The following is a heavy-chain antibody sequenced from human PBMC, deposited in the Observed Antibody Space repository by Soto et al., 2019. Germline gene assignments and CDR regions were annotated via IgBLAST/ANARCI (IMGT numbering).Heavy chain of an antibody. Sequence: SEKVFSKASGYTFTDYYMHWLRQSPGQGLEWMGWISSYNGVTHYALKFQGRVTMIRDTSMNTAFMELSRLRSDDSAMYYCARERVHDSGSYYPYWGLGTLVTVSS. V-gene: IGHV1-2*02. CDR3: ARERVHDSGSYYPY. D-gene: IGHD3-10*01. J-gene: IGHJ4*01. CDR2: ISSYNGVT. CDR1: GYTFTDYY.